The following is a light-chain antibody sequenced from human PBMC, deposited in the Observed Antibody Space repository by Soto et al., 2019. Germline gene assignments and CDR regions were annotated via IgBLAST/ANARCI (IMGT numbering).Light chain of an antibody. Sequence: QTVVTQPPSVSGAPGQGVTSSCTGCSSNIGAGYDVHWYQHLPGTAPKLLIYGNNNRPSGVPDRFSGSRSGTSASLAITGLQAEDEADYYCQSYDYSLSGFWVFGGGTKLTVL. CDR1: SSNIGAGYD. CDR2: GNN. V-gene: IGLV1-40*01. CDR3: QSYDYSLSGFWV. J-gene: IGLJ3*02.